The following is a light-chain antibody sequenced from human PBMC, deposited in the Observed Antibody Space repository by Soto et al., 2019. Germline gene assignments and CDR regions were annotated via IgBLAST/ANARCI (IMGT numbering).Light chain of an antibody. J-gene: IGKJ4*01. CDR3: QQRTSYPRT. CDR1: QGISSS. CDR2: AAP. V-gene: IGKV1-9*01. Sequence: SPARLTASEGKRVDLACRASQGISSSLAWYQQRAGKAPKFLIYAAPTLQSGAPSRFSGSGSGTEFALTICSLQPEAAVPYYCQQRTSYPRTFGGGTKVDIK.